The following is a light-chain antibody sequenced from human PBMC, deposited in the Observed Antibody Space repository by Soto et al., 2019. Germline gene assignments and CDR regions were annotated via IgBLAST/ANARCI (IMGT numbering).Light chain of an antibody. J-gene: IGKJ4*01. CDR1: QSVSSS. V-gene: IGKV3-11*01. CDR3: QQHADWPT. CDR2: DAS. Sequence: EIVLTQSPATLSLSPGERATLSCRTSQSVSSSLAWYQHKPGQAPRLLIYDASNWATGSPGSFSGSGSGTDFTLTISSLEHEDFTVYYCQQHADWPTFGGGTKVQIK.